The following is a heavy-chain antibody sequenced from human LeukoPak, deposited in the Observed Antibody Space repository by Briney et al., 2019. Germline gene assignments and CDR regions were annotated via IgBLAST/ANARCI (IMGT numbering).Heavy chain of an antibody. CDR3: ARVAMVVTLNPYDY. D-gene: IGHD4-23*01. CDR2: IIPIFGTA. J-gene: IGHJ4*02. Sequence: SVKVSCKASGGTFSSYAISWVRQAPGQGLEWMGGIIPIFGTANYAQKFQGRVTITADESTSTAYMELSSLRSEDTAVYYCARVAMVVTLNPYDYWGQGTLVTVSS. V-gene: IGHV1-69*13. CDR1: GGTFSSYA.